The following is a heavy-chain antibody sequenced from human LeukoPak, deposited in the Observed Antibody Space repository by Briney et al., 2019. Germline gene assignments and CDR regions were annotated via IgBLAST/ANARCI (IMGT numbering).Heavy chain of an antibody. CDR3: ARAHVEMATIYFDY. CDR2: IYYSGST. D-gene: IGHD5-24*01. Sequence: SETLSLTCTVSGGSISSYYWSWIRQPPGKGLEWIGYIYYSGSTNYNPSLKSRVTISVDTSKNQFSLKLSSVTAADTAVYYCARAHVEMATIYFDYWGQGTLVTVSS. CDR1: GGSISSYY. V-gene: IGHV4-59*01. J-gene: IGHJ4*02.